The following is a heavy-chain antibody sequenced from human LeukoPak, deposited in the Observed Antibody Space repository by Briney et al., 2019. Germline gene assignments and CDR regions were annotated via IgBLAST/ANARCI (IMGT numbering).Heavy chain of an antibody. CDR3: ATDGRSSGWYGFDY. Sequence: GGSLRLSCAASGFTFSTYSMNWVRPAPGEGRWWVSSITSPVGRMYYADSLKGRITISRDNARSTLYLQMSSLRAEDTAVYYCATDGRSSGWYGFDYWGQGILVTVPS. CDR1: GFTFSTYS. D-gene: IGHD6-19*01. V-gene: IGHV3-21*01. CDR2: ITSPVGRM. J-gene: IGHJ4*02.